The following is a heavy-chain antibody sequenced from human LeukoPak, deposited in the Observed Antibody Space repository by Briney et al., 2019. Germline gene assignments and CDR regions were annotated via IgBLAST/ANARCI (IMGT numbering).Heavy chain of an antibody. V-gene: IGHV1-69*05. CDR2: IITIFGTA. Sequence: SVKVSCKASGGTFSSYAISWVRQAPGQGLEWMGGIITIFGTANYAQKVPGSDTRTTEESTRTAYMELRSLRAENTAVYYCARARTPYCSSTSCYQRGFDYWGQGTLVTVSS. CDR1: GGTFSSYA. CDR3: ARARTPYCSSTSCYQRGFDY. J-gene: IGHJ4*02. D-gene: IGHD2-2*01.